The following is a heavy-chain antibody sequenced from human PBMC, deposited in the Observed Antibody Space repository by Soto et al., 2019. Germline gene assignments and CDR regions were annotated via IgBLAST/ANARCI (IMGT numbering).Heavy chain of an antibody. CDR3: ARDLAVAGIRWYYYCGMDV. V-gene: IGHV4-34*01. Sequence: SETLSLTCAVYGGSFSGYYWSWIRQPPGKGLEWIGEINHSGSTNYNPSLKSRVTISVDTSKNQFSLKLSSVTAADTAVYYCARDLAVAGIRWYYYCGMDVWGQGTTVTVSS. D-gene: IGHD6-19*01. CDR1: GGSFSGYY. CDR2: INHSGST. J-gene: IGHJ6*02.